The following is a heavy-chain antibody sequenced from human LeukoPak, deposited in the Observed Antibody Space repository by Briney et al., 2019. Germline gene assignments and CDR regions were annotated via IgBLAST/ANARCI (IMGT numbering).Heavy chain of an antibody. Sequence: PSETLSLTCTVSGGSISSSSYYWGWIRQPPGKGLEWIGYIYYSGSTYYNPSPKSRVTISVDTSKNQFSLKLSSVTAADTAVYYCARLGYCTNGVCCTRGYSYAIFDYWGQGTLVTVSS. D-gene: IGHD2-8*01. CDR1: GGSISSSSYY. V-gene: IGHV4-39*01. CDR3: ARLGYCTNGVCCTRGYSYAIFDY. J-gene: IGHJ4*02. CDR2: IYYSGST.